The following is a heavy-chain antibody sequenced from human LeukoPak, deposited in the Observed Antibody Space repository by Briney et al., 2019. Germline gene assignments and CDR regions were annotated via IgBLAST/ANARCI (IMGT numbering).Heavy chain of an antibody. D-gene: IGHD5-12*01. Sequence: GGSLRLSCAASGFTFSSYGMHWVRQAPGKGLEWVAFIRYDGSNKYYADSVKGRFTISRDNSKNTLYLQMNSLRAEDTAVYYCAKDLWDDYGPLDYWGQGTLVTVSS. V-gene: IGHV3-30*02. CDR2: IRYDGSNK. J-gene: IGHJ4*02. CDR3: AKDLWDDYGPLDY. CDR1: GFTFSSYG.